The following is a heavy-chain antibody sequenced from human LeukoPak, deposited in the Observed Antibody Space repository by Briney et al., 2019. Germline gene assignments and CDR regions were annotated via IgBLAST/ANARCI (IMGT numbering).Heavy chain of an antibody. V-gene: IGHV4-59*01. Sequence: SETLSLTCTVSGGSISSYYWSWIRQPPGKGLEWIGYIYYSGSTNYNPSLKGRVTISVDTSKNQFSLKLSSVTAADTAVYYCARAQLETVYYFDYWGQGTLVTVSS. CDR2: IYYSGST. D-gene: IGHD1-1*01. CDR3: ARAQLETVYYFDY. J-gene: IGHJ4*02. CDR1: GGSISSYY.